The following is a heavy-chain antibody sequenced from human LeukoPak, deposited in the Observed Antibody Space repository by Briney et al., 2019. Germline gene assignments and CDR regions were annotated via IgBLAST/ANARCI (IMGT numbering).Heavy chain of an antibody. CDR2: IYYSGST. Sequence: SETLSLTCTVSGGSISSGGYYWSWIRQHPGKGLEWIGYIYYSGSTYYNPSLKGRVTISVDTSKNQFSLKLSSVTAADTAVYYCARMSYYDRNGMDVWGQGTTVTVSS. J-gene: IGHJ6*02. CDR1: GGSISSGGYY. V-gene: IGHV4-31*03. CDR3: ARMSYYDRNGMDV. D-gene: IGHD3-22*01.